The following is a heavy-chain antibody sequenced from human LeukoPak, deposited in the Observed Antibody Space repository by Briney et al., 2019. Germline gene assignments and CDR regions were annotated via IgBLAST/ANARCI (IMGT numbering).Heavy chain of an antibody. CDR1: EFIFSDYD. CDR2: ISASGRTN. CDR3: TRKGSQWDFLVDY. J-gene: IGHJ4*02. V-gene: IGHV3-48*03. D-gene: IGHD2/OR15-2a*01. Sequence: GGSLRLSCDASEFIFSDYDMNWVRQAPGEGLEWVAHISASGRTNYYADAVKGRFTISRDNSENSLYLQMDSLTAEDTAVYYCTRKGSQWDFLVDYWGQGTRVTVSS.